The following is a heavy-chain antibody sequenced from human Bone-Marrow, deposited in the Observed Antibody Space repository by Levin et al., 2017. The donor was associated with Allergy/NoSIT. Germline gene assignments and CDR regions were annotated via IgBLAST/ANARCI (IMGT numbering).Heavy chain of an antibody. D-gene: IGHD4-17*01. CDR3: AKEMTTVIPVFDY. CDR1: GFTFSNFA. CDR2: ITNSGRT. J-gene: IGHJ4*02. Sequence: GESLKISCAASGFTFSNFAMSWVRQAPGKGLEWVSAITNSGRTYYSDSVKGRFTVSRDNSKNTLYLQMNSLRDDDTAVYYCAKEMTTVIPVFDYWGQGTLVTVSS. V-gene: IGHV3-23*01.